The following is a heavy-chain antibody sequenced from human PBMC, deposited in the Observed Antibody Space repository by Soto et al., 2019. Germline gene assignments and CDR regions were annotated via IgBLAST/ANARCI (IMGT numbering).Heavy chain of an antibody. D-gene: IGHD2-21*02. J-gene: IGHJ6*02. V-gene: IGHV5-10-1*01. CDR2: IDPSDSYT. CDR1: GYSFTSYW. CDR3: ARHPVVTAIHSYYYYGMDV. Sequence: RGESLKISCKGSGYSFTSYWISWVRQMPGKGLEWMGRIDPSDSYTNYSPSFQGHVTISADKSISTAYLQWSSLKASDTAMYYCARHPVVTAIHSYYYYGMDVWGQGTTVTVSS.